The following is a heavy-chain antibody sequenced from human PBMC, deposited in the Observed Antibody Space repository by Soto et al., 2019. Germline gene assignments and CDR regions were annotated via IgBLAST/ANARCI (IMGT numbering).Heavy chain of an antibody. V-gene: IGHV3-30*18. D-gene: IGHD6-6*01. J-gene: IGHJ6*02. Sequence: GSLRLSCAASGFTFSSYGMHWVRQAPGKGLEWVAVISYDESNKYYADSVKGRFTISRDNSKNTLYLQMNSQRAEDTAVYYCAKDLSSSGRDRMDVWGQGTTVTVSS. CDR3: AKDLSSSGRDRMDV. CDR2: ISYDESNK. CDR1: GFTFSSYG.